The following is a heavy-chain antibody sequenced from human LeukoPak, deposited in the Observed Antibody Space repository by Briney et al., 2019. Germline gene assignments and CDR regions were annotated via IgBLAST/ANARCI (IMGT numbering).Heavy chain of an antibody. CDR1: GFTFSDYY. Sequence: GGSLRLSCAASGFTFSDYYMSWIRQAPGKGLEWVSYISSSGSTIYYADSVKGRFTISRDNAKNSLYLQMNSLRAEDTAVYYCARSFRGGVPAANSYYYMDVWGQGTLVTVSS. D-gene: IGHD2-2*01. J-gene: IGHJ6*03. CDR3: ARSFRGGVPAANSYYYMDV. V-gene: IGHV3-11*04. CDR2: ISSSGSTI.